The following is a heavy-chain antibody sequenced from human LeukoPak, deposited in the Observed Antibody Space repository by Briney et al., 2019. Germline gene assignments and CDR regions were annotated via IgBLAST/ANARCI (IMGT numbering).Heavy chain of an antibody. V-gene: IGHV4-59*08. D-gene: IGHD6-13*01. CDR2: IYYSGIT. Sequence: SETLSLTCTVSGDSITSHYWSWIRQPPGKELECIGYIYYSGITDYNPSLRSRVTISVDTSKNQFSLKLNSVTAADTAVYYCARTGSTWPKTFDYWGQGTLVSVSS. CDR1: GDSITSHY. J-gene: IGHJ4*02. CDR3: ARTGSTWPKTFDY.